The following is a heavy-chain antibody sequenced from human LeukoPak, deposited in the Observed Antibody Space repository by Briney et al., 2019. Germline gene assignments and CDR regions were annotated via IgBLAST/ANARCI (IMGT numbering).Heavy chain of an antibody. J-gene: IGHJ4*02. D-gene: IGHD2-15*01. Sequence: PGGSLRLSCAASGFTFSSYSMNWVRQAPGKGLEWVSSISSSSSYIYYADSVKGRFTISRDNAKNSLYLQMNSLRAEDTAVYYCARDQSEVVAAPNYWGQGTLVTVSS. CDR2: ISSSSSYI. CDR1: GFTFSSYS. CDR3: ARDQSEVVAAPNY. V-gene: IGHV3-21*01.